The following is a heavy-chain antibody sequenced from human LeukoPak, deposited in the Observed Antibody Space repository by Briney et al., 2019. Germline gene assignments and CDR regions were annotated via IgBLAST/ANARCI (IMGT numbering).Heavy chain of an antibody. Sequence: ASVKVSCKVSGYTLTELSMHWVRQAPGQGLEWMGWINPDSDVTNYAQKFQGRVTMTRDTSISTAYMELSRLKSDDTAMYHCARGFDWLEYYFDFWGQGTLVTVSS. CDR1: GYTLTELS. CDR3: ARGFDWLEYYFDF. D-gene: IGHD3-9*01. CDR2: INPDSDVT. V-gene: IGHV1-2*02. J-gene: IGHJ4*02.